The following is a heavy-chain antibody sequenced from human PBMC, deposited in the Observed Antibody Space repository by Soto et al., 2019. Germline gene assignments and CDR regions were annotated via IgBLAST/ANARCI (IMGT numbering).Heavy chain of an antibody. D-gene: IGHD3-10*01. CDR1: GFTFNDYW. V-gene: IGHV3-74*01. CDR3: VRDGEFPRIFDY. CDR2: ANTDGSNT. J-gene: IGHJ4*02. Sequence: EVQLVESGGGLVQPGGSLRLSCAASGFTFNDYWMHWVRQAPGKGLVWVSRANTDGSNTTYADSVKGRFTISRDNAKSTVYLQMNGLRAEDTAVYYCVRDGEFPRIFDYWGQGILVTVSS.